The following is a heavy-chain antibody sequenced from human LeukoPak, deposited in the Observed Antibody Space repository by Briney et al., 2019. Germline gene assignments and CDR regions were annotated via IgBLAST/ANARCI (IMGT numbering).Heavy chain of an antibody. D-gene: IGHD3-9*01. V-gene: IGHV3-33*01. CDR2: IWYDGSNK. J-gene: IGHJ4*02. CDR3: ARDGRYYDILTGPLDY. Sequence: GGSLRLSCAASGFTFSSYGMHWVRQAPGKGLEWVAVIWYDGSNKYYADSVKGPFTISRDNSKNTLYLQMNSLRAEDTAVYYCARDGRYYDILTGPLDYWGQGTLVTVSS. CDR1: GFTFSSYG.